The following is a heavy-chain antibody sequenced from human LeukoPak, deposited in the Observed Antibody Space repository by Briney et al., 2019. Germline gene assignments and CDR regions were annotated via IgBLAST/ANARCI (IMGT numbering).Heavy chain of an antibody. Sequence: GGSLRLSCAGSGFTSGFPFSSFSMHWVRQAPGKGLEWVSVISYDGGDKQYADSVRGRFTISRDNSKSTVFLQMNGLTVEDTAIYYCARDPAAAGFGSWGQGTLVTVSS. CDR2: ISYDGGDK. CDR3: ARDPAAAGFGS. J-gene: IGHJ4*02. V-gene: IGHV3-30*04. D-gene: IGHD6-13*01. CDR1: GFPFSSFS.